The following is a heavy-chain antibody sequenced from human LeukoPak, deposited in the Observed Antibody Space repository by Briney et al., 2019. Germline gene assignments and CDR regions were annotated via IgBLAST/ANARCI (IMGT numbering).Heavy chain of an antibody. J-gene: IGHJ4*02. CDR3: AKAPLGIAVVPSFDY. Sequence: GGSLRLSCAASGFTFDDYAMHWVRQAPGKGLEGVSGISWNSGSIGYADSVKGRFTISRDNAKNSLYLQMKSLRAEDTALYYCAKAPLGIAVVPSFDYWGQGTLVTVSS. CDR2: ISWNSGSI. CDR1: GFTFDDYA. D-gene: IGHD6-19*01. V-gene: IGHV3-9*01.